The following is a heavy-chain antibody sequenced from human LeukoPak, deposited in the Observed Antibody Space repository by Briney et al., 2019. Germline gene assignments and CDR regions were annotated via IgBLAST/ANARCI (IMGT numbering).Heavy chain of an antibody. V-gene: IGHV4-34*01. CDR2: INHSGST. J-gene: IGHJ4*02. D-gene: IGHD7-27*01. Sequence: PSETLSLTCAVYGGSFSGYYWSWIRQPPGKGLEWIGEINHSGSTNYNPSLKSRVTISVDTSKNQFSLKLSSVTAADTAVYYCARRELGIYYFDYWGQGILVTVSS. CDR3: ARRELGIYYFDY. CDR1: GGSFSGYY.